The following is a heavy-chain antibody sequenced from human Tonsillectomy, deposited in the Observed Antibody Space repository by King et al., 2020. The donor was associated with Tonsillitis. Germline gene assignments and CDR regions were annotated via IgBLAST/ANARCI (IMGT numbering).Heavy chain of an antibody. V-gene: IGHV3-74*01. Sequence: VQLVESGGGLVQPGGSLRLSCAASGLTFSGYWMHWVRQAPGKGLVWVSRINSDGSSTNYADSVKGRFTISRDNAKNTLYLQMNSLRAEDTAVYYCAAPLGPALYYYGMDVWGQGTTVTVSS. D-gene: IGHD2-2*02. CDR1: GLTFSGYW. J-gene: IGHJ6*02. CDR3: AAPLGPALYYYGMDV. CDR2: INSDGSST.